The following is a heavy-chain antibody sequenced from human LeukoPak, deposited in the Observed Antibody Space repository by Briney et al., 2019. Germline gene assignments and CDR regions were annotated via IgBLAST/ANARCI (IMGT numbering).Heavy chain of an antibody. CDR3: ARAASIAVTGAFWFDP. V-gene: IGHV4-34*01. D-gene: IGHD6-19*01. CDR1: GGSFSNYY. J-gene: IGHJ5*02. Sequence: SETLSLTCAVYGGSFSNYYWSWIRQPPGKGLEWIGEIDHSGSTNYNPSLKSRVIISVDASKTQLSLKLSSVTAADTAVYYCARAASIAVTGAFWFDPWGQGTLVIVSS. CDR2: IDHSGST.